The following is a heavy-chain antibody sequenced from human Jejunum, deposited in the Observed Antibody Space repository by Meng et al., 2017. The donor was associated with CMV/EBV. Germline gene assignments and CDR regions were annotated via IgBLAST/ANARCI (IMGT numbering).Heavy chain of an antibody. CDR1: TLDAYA. J-gene: IGHJ4*02. CDR3: AKSTRGYYDSTGYLES. Sequence: TLDAYAMHWVRQAPGKGLGSVSGISWNSGAIGYADSMKCRFTISRDNAKNSLYLQLNSLRSEDTAFYYCAKSTRGYYDSTGYLESWGQGTLVTVSS. V-gene: IGHV3-9*01. CDR2: ISWNSGAI. D-gene: IGHD3-22*01.